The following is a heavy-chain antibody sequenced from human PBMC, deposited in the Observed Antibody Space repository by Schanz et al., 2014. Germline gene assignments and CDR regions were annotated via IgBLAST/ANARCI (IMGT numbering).Heavy chain of an antibody. CDR1: GFTFSSYW. J-gene: IGHJ1*01. D-gene: IGHD2-2*01. Sequence: EVQLVESGGEFVQPGGSLRLSCAASGFTFSSYWMHWVRQVPGKGPVWVSRINGDGSSTLYADSVKGRFTISRDNAKNPLYLQMTRLRAEDTAVYSCARSTSMYFRQWGQGTLVTVSS. V-gene: IGHV3-74*01. CDR2: INGDGSST. CDR3: ARSTSMYFRQ.